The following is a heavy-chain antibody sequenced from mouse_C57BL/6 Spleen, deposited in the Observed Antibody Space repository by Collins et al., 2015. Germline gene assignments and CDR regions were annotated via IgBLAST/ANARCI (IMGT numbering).Heavy chain of an antibody. CDR3: ARAGYYFYYAMDY. CDR2: ISSGSSTI. J-gene: IGHJ4*01. Sequence: EVQLVESGGGLVKPGGSLKLSCAASGFTFSDYGMHWVRQAPEKGLEWVAYISSGSSTIYYADTVKGRFTISRDNAKNTLFLQMTSLRSEDTAMYYCARAGYYFYYAMDYWGQGTSVTVSS. V-gene: IGHV5-17*01. CDR1: GFTFSDYG. D-gene: IGHD2-3*01.